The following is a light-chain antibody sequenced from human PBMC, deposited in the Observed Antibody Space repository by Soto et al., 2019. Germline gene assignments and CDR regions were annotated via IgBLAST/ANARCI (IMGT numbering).Light chain of an antibody. Sequence: QSVLTQPASVSGSPGQSITISCTGTSSDVGGYNYVSWYQQHPGKAPKLMIYEVSNRPSGVSNRFSGSKSGNTASLTISGLQAEDEADCYCSSYTSSSTLVYVFGTGTKVTVL. CDR1: SSDVGGYNY. CDR2: EVS. CDR3: SSYTSSSTLVYV. V-gene: IGLV2-14*01. J-gene: IGLJ1*01.